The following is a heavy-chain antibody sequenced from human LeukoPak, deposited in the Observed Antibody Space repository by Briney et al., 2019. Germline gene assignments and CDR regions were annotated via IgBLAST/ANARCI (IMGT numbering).Heavy chain of an antibody. CDR1: GFTFSSYA. D-gene: IGHD6-13*01. J-gene: IGHJ4*02. Sequence: PGGSLRLSCAASGFTFSSYAMHWVRQAPGKGLEWVAVISYDGSNKYYADPVKGRFTISRDNSKNTLYLQMNSLRAEDTAVYYCARDGAAAGSFDYWGQGTLVTVSS. CDR2: ISYDGSNK. CDR3: ARDGAAAGSFDY. V-gene: IGHV3-30-3*01.